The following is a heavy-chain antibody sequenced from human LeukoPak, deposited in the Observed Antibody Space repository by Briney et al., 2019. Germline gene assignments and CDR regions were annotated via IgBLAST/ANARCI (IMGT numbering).Heavy chain of an antibody. D-gene: IGHD3-9*01. CDR1: GFTFSDYY. CDR2: INRSGTTI. V-gene: IGHV3-11*04. J-gene: IGHJ4*02. CDR3: ARESSLYDILTGYQETLDY. Sequence: GGSLRLSCAASGFTFSDYYMTWIRQAPGKGLEWVSYINRSGTTIYYADSVKGRFTVSRDNAKNSLYLQMSSLRAEDTAVYYCARESSLYDILTGYQETLDYWGQGTLVTVSS.